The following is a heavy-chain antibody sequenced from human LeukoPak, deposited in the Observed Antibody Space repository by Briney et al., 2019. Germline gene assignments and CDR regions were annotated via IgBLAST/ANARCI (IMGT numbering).Heavy chain of an antibody. V-gene: IGHV3-48*01. J-gene: IGHJ4*02. D-gene: IGHD2-15*01. CDR1: GFTFSDYS. Sequence: GGSLRLSCAASGFTFSDYSMNWVRQAPGKGLEWISYIGGRGDGISYADSVKGRFTVSRDNAKNSLFLQMNRLRGEDTAIYFCARQIPGRIAADCWGQGTLVTVSS. CDR2: IGGRGDGI. CDR3: ARQIPGRIAADC.